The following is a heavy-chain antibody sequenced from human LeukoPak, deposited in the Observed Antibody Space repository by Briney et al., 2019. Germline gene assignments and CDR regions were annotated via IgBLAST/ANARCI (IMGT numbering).Heavy chain of an antibody. Sequence: SVKVSCKASGGTFSSYAISWVRQAPGQGLEWMGGIIPIFGTANYAQKFQGRVTITADESTSTAYMELSSLRSEDTAVYYCASTQWLVLSKQSYYYYGMDVWGQGTTVTVSS. CDR1: GGTFSSYA. J-gene: IGHJ6*02. CDR2: IIPIFGTA. D-gene: IGHD6-19*01. CDR3: ASTQWLVLSKQSYYYYGMDV. V-gene: IGHV1-69*13.